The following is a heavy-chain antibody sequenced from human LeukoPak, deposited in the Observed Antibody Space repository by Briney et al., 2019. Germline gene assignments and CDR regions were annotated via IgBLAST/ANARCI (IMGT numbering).Heavy chain of an antibody. V-gene: IGHV3-7*01. CDR2: INEDGSEK. Sequence: PGGSLRLSCTASGFTFSNYWMMWVRQAPGKGLEWVANINEDGSEKYYADSVKGRFTISRDDAKNSLYLQMNSLGAEDTAVYYCAKRFDDWGQGTLVTVSS. CDR3: AKRFDD. CDR1: GFTFSNYW. J-gene: IGHJ4*02.